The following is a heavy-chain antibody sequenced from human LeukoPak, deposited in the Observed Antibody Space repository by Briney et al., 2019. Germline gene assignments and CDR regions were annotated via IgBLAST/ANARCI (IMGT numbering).Heavy chain of an antibody. CDR3: ARHSLDSGSFLLFDY. V-gene: IGHV4-31*03. CDR1: GGSISSGGYY. D-gene: IGHD1-26*01. J-gene: IGHJ4*02. Sequence: PSETLSLTYTVSGGSISSGGYYWSWIRQHPGKGLEWIGYIYYSGSTYYNPSLKSRVTISVDTSKNQFSLKLSSVTAADTAVYYCARHSLDSGSFLLFDYWGQGTLVTVSS. CDR2: IYYSGST.